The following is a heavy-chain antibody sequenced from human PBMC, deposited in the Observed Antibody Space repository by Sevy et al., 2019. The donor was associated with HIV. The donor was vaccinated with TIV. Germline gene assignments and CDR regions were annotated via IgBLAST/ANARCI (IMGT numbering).Heavy chain of an antibody. V-gene: IGHV3-23*01. CDR1: GFTFSSYA. Sequence: GGSLRLSCAASGFTFSSYAMSWVRQAPGKGLEWVSAISGSGGSTYYADSVKGRFTISRANSKNTLYLQMNSLRAEDTAVYYCAKEGCSSTSCYMGTFDYWGQGTLVTVSS. D-gene: IGHD2-2*02. CDR2: ISGSGGST. CDR3: AKEGCSSTSCYMGTFDY. J-gene: IGHJ4*02.